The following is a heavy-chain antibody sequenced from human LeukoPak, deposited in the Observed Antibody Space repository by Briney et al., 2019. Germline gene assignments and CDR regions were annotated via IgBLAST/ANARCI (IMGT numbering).Heavy chain of an antibody. CDR2: IYDSGST. D-gene: IGHD2-2*01. V-gene: IGHV4-39*01. CDR3: ARGPPRRYCSSTSCPIWGGSGRYYYGMDV. J-gene: IGHJ6*02. Sequence: SETLSLTCTVSGGSIRSSYYYWGWIRQPPGKGLEWIGSIYDSGSTYYNPSLKSRVTISVDTSKNQFSLKLNSVTAADTAVYYCARGPPRRYCSSTSCPIWGGSGRYYYGMDVWGQGTTVIVSS. CDR1: GGSIRSSYYY.